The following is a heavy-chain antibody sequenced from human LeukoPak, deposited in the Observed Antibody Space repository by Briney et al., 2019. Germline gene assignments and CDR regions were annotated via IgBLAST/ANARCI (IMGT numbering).Heavy chain of an antibody. CDR1: GGSISSYY. V-gene: IGHV4-34*01. CDR2: INHSGST. D-gene: IGHD3-16*01. CDR3: ARVQRFGYYYYYMDV. J-gene: IGHJ6*03. Sequence: SETLSLTCTVSGGSISSYYWSWIRQPPGKGLEWIGEINHSGSTNYNPSLKSRVTISVDTSKNQFSLKLSSVTAADTAVYYCARVQRFGYYYYYMDVWGKGTTVTVSS.